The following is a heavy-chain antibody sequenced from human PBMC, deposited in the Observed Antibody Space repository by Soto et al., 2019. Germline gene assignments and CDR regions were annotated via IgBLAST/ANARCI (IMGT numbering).Heavy chain of an antibody. Sequence: GGSLRLSCAASGFTFDDYAMHWVRQAPGKGLEWVSGISWNSGSIGYADSVKGRFTISRDNAKNSLYLQMNSLRAEDTALYYCANSLGELSSFDYWGQGTLVTVSS. CDR1: GFTFDDYA. J-gene: IGHJ4*02. D-gene: IGHD3-16*02. CDR2: ISWNSGSI. CDR3: ANSLGELSSFDY. V-gene: IGHV3-9*01.